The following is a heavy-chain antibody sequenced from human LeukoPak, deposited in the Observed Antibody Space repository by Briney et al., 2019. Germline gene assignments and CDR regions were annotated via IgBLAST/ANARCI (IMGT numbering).Heavy chain of an antibody. D-gene: IGHD3-22*01. Sequence: SETLSLTCAAYGGSFSGYYWSWIRQPPGKGLEWIGEINHSGSTNYNPSLKSRVTISVDTSKNQFSLKLSSVTAADTAVYYCARGSPYYYDSSGYYWGLSPFDYWGQGTLVTVSS. J-gene: IGHJ4*02. CDR2: INHSGST. CDR3: ARGSPYYYDSSGYYWGLSPFDY. V-gene: IGHV4-34*01. CDR1: GGSFSGYY.